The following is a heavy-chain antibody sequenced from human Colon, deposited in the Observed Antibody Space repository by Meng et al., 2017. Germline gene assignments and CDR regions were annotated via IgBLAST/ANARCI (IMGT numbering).Heavy chain of an antibody. V-gene: IGHV5-51*01. CDR3: ARWGGGSVTTSGDY. J-gene: IGHJ4*02. CDR1: GYSFTNYW. Sequence: GESLKISCKGSGYSFTNYWIGWVRQMPGKGLEWMGVFYPFDSDAIYSPSFQGQVTISADRSINTAYLPWSSLKASDTAMYYCARWGGGSVTTSGDYWGQGTMVTVSS. D-gene: IGHD4-17*01. CDR2: FYPFDSDA.